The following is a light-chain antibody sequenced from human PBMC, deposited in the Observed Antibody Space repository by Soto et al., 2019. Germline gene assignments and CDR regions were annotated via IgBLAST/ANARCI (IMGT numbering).Light chain of an antibody. CDR3: CSCGADSVTDVVRV. Sequence: QSALTQPHSASGSPGHSVTISCTGTSSDVGAYNYVSWYQQHPGQAPKLIIYDVNRRPSGVPDRFSGSKSGNTASLTISGVQGDDEADYYGCSCGADSVTDVVRVFGGGTKLTVL. CDR2: DVN. V-gene: IGLV2-11*01. J-gene: IGLJ2*01. CDR1: SSDVGAYNY.